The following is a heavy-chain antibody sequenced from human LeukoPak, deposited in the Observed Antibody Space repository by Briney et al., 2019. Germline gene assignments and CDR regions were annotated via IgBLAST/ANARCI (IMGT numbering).Heavy chain of an antibody. CDR2: IRSSDNLI. CDR3: ARDYQYYFDY. V-gene: IGHV3-48*03. D-gene: IGHD2-2*01. CDR1: GFTFSSYE. Sequence: GGSLRLSCAASGFTFSSYEFNWVRQAPGKGLEWISYIRSSDNLIYYADSVRGRFTVSRDNAKSSLYLQMSNLRAEDTAVYYCARDYQYYFDYWGQGTLVTVSS. J-gene: IGHJ4*02.